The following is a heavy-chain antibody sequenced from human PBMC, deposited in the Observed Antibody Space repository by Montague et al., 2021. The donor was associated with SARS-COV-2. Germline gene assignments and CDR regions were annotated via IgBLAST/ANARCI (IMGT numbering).Heavy chain of an antibody. Sequence: PALVKPTQTLTLTCSLSGFSLSTSGVGVGWIRQPPGKALEWLALIYWDDEKRYSPSLKSRLTIAKDTSKNQVVLTMTNMDPADTATYYCAHRYTAELGGLNPNAFFDFWGQGTLVTVSS. CDR1: GFSLSTSGVG. J-gene: IGHJ4*02. CDR2: IYWDDEK. V-gene: IGHV2-5*02. D-gene: IGHD5-18*01. CDR3: AHRYTAELGGLNPNAFFDF.